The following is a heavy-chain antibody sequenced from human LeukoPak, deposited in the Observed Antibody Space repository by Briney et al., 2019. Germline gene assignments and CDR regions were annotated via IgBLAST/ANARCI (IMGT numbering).Heavy chain of an antibody. Sequence: ASVRVSCKTSGYTFTNLDINWLRQAPGQGLEWMGWMSPNSGDTGYAQKFQSRVSMTRDIFKSTAYIELSSLRSEDTAIYYCASNPPNTGDFYYWGLGTLVTVSS. J-gene: IGHJ4*02. D-gene: IGHD1-1*01. CDR3: ASNPPNTGDFYY. CDR2: MSPNSGDT. CDR1: GYTFTNLD. V-gene: IGHV1-8*01.